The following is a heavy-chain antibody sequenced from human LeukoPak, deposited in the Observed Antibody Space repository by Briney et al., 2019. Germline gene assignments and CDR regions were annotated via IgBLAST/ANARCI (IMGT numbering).Heavy chain of an antibody. CDR3: ARGATVNNFDY. D-gene: IGHD4-17*01. Sequence: GPSVKVSCKASGGTFSSYAISWVRQAPGQGLEWMGRIIPILGIANYAQKFQGRVTITADKSTSTAYMELSSLRSEDTAVYYCARGATVNNFDYWGQGTLVTVSS. J-gene: IGHJ4*02. CDR2: IIPILGIA. CDR1: GGTFSSYA. V-gene: IGHV1-69*04.